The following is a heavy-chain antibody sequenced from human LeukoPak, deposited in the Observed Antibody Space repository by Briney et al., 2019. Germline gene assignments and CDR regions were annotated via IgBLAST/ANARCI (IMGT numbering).Heavy chain of an antibody. V-gene: IGHV1-46*01. CDR3: ARDQEGFDY. CDR1: GYTFSSNY. Sequence: ASVNVSCKASGYTFSSNYIHWVRQAPGQGLEWMGMIYPRDGSTSYAQKFQGRVTVTRDTSTSTVHMELSGLRSEDTAVYYCARDQEGFDYWGQGTLVTVSS. J-gene: IGHJ4*02. CDR2: IYPRDGST.